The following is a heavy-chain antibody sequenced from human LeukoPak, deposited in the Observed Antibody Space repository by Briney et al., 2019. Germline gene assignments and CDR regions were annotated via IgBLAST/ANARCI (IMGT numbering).Heavy chain of an antibody. CDR2: INHSGST. CDR3: ARVIGDWFDP. Sequence: SETLSLTCAVYGGSFSGYYWSCIRQPPGKGLEWIGEINHSGSTNYNPSLKSRVTISVDTSKNQFSLKLSSVTAADTAVYYCARVIGDWFDPWGQGTLVTVFS. J-gene: IGHJ5*02. D-gene: IGHD1-26*01. V-gene: IGHV4-34*01. CDR1: GGSFSGYY.